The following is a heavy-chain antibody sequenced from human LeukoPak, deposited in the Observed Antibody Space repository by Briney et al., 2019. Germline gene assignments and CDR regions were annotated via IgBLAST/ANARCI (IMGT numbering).Heavy chain of an antibody. CDR2: IIHSGST. CDR1: GGSFSGYY. Sequence: SETLSLTCAVFGGSFSGYYWSWIRQPPGKGLEWIGEIIHSGSTNYNPSLMSRVTISVDTSKNQVSLKLSSVTAADTAVYYCACRRLLPSMSTGAFDIWGQGTMVTVSS. V-gene: IGHV4-34*12. CDR3: ACRRLLPSMSTGAFDI. D-gene: IGHD5-24*01. J-gene: IGHJ3*02.